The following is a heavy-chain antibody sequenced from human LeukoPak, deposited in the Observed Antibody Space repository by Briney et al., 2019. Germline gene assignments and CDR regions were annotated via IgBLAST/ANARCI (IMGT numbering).Heavy chain of an antibody. J-gene: IGHJ6*03. CDR1: GGSITGATNY. Sequence: SETLSLTCTVSGGSITGATNYWSWIRQPAGKGLEWIGRIYTRDSTNYNPALKSRVTMSIDTSKNQFSLNLNSVTAADTAVYYCARLRGDNYYYYMDVWGKGTTVTVSS. V-gene: IGHV4-61*02. CDR2: IYTRDST. CDR3: ARLRGDNYYYYMDV. D-gene: IGHD2-15*01.